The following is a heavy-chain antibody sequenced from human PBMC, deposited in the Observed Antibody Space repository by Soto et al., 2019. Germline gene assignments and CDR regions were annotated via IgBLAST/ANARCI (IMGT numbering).Heavy chain of an antibody. Sequence: QVQLVESGGGVVQPGRSLRLSCAASGFTFSSYGMHWVRQAPGKGLEWVAVIWYDGSNKYYADSVKGRFTISRDNPKNAMYLQMNGLRAEDRAVYYCARYDESTVEMATIPPLDAFDIWGQGTMVTVSS. J-gene: IGHJ3*02. CDR2: IWYDGSNK. CDR3: ARYDESTVEMATIPPLDAFDI. CDR1: GFTFSSYG. V-gene: IGHV3-33*01. D-gene: IGHD5-12*01.